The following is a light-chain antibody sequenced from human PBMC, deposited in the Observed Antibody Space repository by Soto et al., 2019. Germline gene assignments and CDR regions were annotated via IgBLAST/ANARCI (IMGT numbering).Light chain of an antibody. CDR3: ASWDDRLNGPV. Sequence: QSVLTQPPSTSGTPGQRVAISCSGTSSNIGSHTVNWYQQLPGTAPKLLIYGDDQRPSGIPDRFSGSKSGTSASLAISGLHAVDGVDYCCASWDDRLNGPVFGGGTKLTVL. V-gene: IGLV1-44*01. CDR2: GDD. CDR1: SSNIGSHT. J-gene: IGLJ3*02.